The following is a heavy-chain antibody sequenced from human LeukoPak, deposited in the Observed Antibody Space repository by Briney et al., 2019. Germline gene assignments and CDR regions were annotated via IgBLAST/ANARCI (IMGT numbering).Heavy chain of an antibody. D-gene: IGHD6-6*01. CDR3: ERVRMIAARPRYFQH. CDR2: IKQEGSEK. Sequence: GGSLRLSCAASGFTLSSYWMRCVRQPAGKGLEWVANIKQEGSEKYYVDSVKGRFTISRDNAKNSLYLQMSSRRAEGTAVYYCERVRMIAARPRYFQHWGQGTLVTVSS. CDR1: GFTLSSYW. V-gene: IGHV3-7*01. J-gene: IGHJ1*01.